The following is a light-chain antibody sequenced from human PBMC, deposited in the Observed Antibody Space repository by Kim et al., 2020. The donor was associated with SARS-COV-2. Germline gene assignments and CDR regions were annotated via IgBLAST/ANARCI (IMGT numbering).Light chain of an antibody. CDR2: AAS. V-gene: IGKV1-39*01. CDR1: ESIDKY. J-gene: IGKJ2*01. Sequence: SASVGDRVTITCRASESIDKYLHWYQQKAGEAPKLLIYAASSLQSGVPSRLSGSRSGTDFTLTITSLQPEDSATYYCQQSNITPYTFGQGTKLEI. CDR3: QQSNITPYT.